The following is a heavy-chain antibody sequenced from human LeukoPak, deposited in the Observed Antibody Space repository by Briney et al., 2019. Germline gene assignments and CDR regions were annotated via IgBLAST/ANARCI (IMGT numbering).Heavy chain of an antibody. D-gene: IGHD1-1*01. CDR1: GFTFSCNE. J-gene: IGHJ4*02. Sequence: GGSLRLSCTASGFTFSCNEMSCVRQAPWKGLKCVSGVSGSGGSPYYADSVKGRFTISRDNSKNTLYLQMNSLRAEDTAVYYCAKVPGLSTTGYFDYWGQGTLATVSS. CDR2: VSGSGGSP. CDR3: AKVPGLSTTGYFDY. V-gene: IGHV3-23*01.